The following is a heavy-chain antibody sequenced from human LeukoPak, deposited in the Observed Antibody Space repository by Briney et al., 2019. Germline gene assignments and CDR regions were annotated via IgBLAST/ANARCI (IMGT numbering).Heavy chain of an antibody. Sequence: PGGSLRLSCAASGFTFSNYGMHWVRQAPGKGLEWVAVISNDAKKIYYLDSVKGRFTVSRDNSKSMFYVQMDSLRVEDTAVYYCVKGGYGGSPYGYYDYWGQGTLVTVSS. CDR2: ISNDAKKI. CDR3: VKGGYGGSPYGYYDY. V-gene: IGHV3-30*18. D-gene: IGHD1-26*01. CDR1: GFTFSNYG. J-gene: IGHJ4*02.